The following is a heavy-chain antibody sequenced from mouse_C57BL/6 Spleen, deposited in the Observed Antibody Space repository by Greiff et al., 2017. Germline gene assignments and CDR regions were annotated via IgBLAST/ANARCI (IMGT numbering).Heavy chain of an antibody. CDR3: ARRSTVVATPFAY. Sequence: EVQLQQSGPELVKPGASVKIPCKASGYTFTDYNMDWVKQSHGKSLEWIGYINPNNGGTSYNQKFKGKATLTVDKSSSTAYVELRSLTSEETAVYYCARRSTVVATPFAYWGQGTLVTVSA. D-gene: IGHD1-1*01. CDR1: GYTFTDYN. V-gene: IGHV1-18*01. J-gene: IGHJ3*01. CDR2: INPNNGGT.